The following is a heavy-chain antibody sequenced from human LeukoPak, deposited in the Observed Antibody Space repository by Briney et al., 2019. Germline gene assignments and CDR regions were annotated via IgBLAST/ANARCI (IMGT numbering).Heavy chain of an antibody. CDR2: ISGGSSYI. CDR1: GFTFSSYS. CDR3: ARGELNSDY. J-gene: IGHJ4*02. Sequence: EGSLRLSCVASGFTFSSYSMNWVRQAPGKGLGWVSSISGGSSYIYYADSVKGRFTISRDNAKNSLYLQMNSLRAEDTAVYYCARGELNSDYWGQGTLVTVSS. V-gene: IGHV3-21*01.